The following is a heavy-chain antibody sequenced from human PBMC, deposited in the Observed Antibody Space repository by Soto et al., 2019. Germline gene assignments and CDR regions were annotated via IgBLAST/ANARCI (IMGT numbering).Heavy chain of an antibody. V-gene: IGHV1-18*01. J-gene: IGHJ4*02. CDR3: ARVQHPAYFDN. CDR1: GYTFTSYG. CDR2: ISAYNGNT. Sequence: GASVKVSCKASGYTFTSYGISWVRQAPGQGLEWMGWISAYNGNTNYAQKLQGRVTMTTDTSKNQFSLHLSSVTPEDTAVYYCARVQHPAYFDNWGQGTPVTVSS.